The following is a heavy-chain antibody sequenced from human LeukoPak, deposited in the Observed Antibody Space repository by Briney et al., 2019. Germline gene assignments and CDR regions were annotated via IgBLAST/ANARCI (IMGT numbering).Heavy chain of an antibody. CDR2: IYYSGTT. D-gene: IGHD3-10*01. CDR3: ARGPYGSGSYY. V-gene: IGHV4-30-4*01. Sequence: SRTLSLTCTVSGGSISSGDYYWSWIRQPPGKGLEWIGYIYYSGTTYYNPSLKSRVTISVDTSKNQFSLKLTSVTAADTAVYYCARGPYGSGSYYWGQGTLVTVSS. J-gene: IGHJ4*02. CDR1: GGSISSGDYY.